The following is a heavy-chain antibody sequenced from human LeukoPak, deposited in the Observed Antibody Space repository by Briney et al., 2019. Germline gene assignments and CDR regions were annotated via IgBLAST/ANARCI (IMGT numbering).Heavy chain of an antibody. D-gene: IGHD3-3*01. V-gene: IGHV1-8*01. CDR3: ARGLVDDFWSGYGGYVDY. CDR2: MNPNSGNT. Sequence: GASVKVSCKASGCTFTSYDINWVRQATGQGLGWMGWMNPNSGNTGYAQKFQGRVTMTRNTSISTAYMELSSLRSEDTAVYYCARGLVDDFWSGYGGYVDYWGQGTLVTVSS. J-gene: IGHJ4*02. CDR1: GCTFTSYD.